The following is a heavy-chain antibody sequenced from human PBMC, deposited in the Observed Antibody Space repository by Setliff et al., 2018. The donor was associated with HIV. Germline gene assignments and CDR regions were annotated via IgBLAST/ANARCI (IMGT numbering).Heavy chain of an antibody. J-gene: IGHJ4*02. D-gene: IGHD5-18*01. CDR3: ARDGGGYNYGSVRYFDY. V-gene: IGHV3-30-3*01. Sequence: LSLSCAVSGFNFGSYAIHWVRLAPGQGPQWVALISYDGNNQWYADSVKGRFTISRDNSKNTLHLELNSLRPEDTAVYYCARDGGGYNYGSVRYFDYWSQGTLVTVSS. CDR1: GFNFGSYA. CDR2: ISYDGNNQ.